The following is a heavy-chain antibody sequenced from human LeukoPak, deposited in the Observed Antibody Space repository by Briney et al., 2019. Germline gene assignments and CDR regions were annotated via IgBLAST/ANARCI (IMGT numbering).Heavy chain of an antibody. J-gene: IGHJ4*02. Sequence: ASVKVSCKSSGYTFTIYDINWVRQAPGQGLEWMGWMNPNSGNTGYAQKFQGRVTMTRNTSISTAYMELSSLRSEDTAVYYCARGLINRSGWYVHYRIFDYWGQGTLVTVSS. V-gene: IGHV1-8*01. CDR2: MNPNSGNT. CDR3: ARGLINRSGWYVHYRIFDY. D-gene: IGHD6-19*01. CDR1: GYTFTIYD.